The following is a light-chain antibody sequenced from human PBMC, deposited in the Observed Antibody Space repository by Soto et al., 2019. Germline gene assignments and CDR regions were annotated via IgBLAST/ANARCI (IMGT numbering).Light chain of an antibody. CDR1: RSNVGNNV. CDR3: AVWDDSLNGVV. CDR2: YDD. Sequence: QPVLTQPPSVSEATRQRVTSSCSRSRSNVGNNVVNWYQQLAGKAPKLLIYYDDLLPSGVSDRFSGSKSGTSASLAISGLQSEDEADYYCAVWDDSLNGVVFGGGTKLTVL. J-gene: IGLJ3*02. V-gene: IGLV1-36*01.